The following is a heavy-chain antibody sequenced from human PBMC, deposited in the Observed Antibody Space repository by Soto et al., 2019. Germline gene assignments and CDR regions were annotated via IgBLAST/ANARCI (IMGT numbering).Heavy chain of an antibody. Sequence: QVQLVESGGGVVQPGRSLRLSCAASGFTFSSYGMHWVRQAPGKGLEWVAVISYDGSNKYYADSVKGRFTISRDNSKNTLYLQMNSLRAEDTAIYYCAKGWLYGAGMGVWGQGTTVTVSS. J-gene: IGHJ6*02. CDR1: GFTFSSYG. CDR2: ISYDGSNK. D-gene: IGHD3-22*01. V-gene: IGHV3-30*18. CDR3: AKGWLYGAGMGV.